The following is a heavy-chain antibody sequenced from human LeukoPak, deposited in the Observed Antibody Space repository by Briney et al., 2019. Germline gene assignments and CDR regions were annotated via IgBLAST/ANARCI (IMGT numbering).Heavy chain of an antibody. CDR3: AGGPKRQLIWGRASNGFDP. J-gene: IGHJ5*02. V-gene: IGHV3-66*01. Sequence: GGSLRLSCAASGFTFSSYSMSWVRQAPGKGLEWVSVIYSGGSTHYADSVKGRFTISRDNSKNTLYLQMNSLRAEDTAVYYCAGGPKRQLIWGRASNGFDPWGQGTLVTVSS. D-gene: IGHD2-2*01. CDR1: GFTFSSYS. CDR2: IYSGGST.